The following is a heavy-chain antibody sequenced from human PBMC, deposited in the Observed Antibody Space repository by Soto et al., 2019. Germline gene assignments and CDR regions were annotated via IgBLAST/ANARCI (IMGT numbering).Heavy chain of an antibody. CDR1: GFTFSSYG. V-gene: IGHV3-33*01. J-gene: IGHJ6*02. Sequence: QVQLVESGGGVVQPGRSLRLSCAASGFTFSSYGMHWVRQAPGKGLEWVAVIWYDGSNKYYADSVKGRFTISRDNSKNTLYLQMNRLRAEDTAVYYCARDEAGYYYYGMDVWGQGTTVTVSS. CDR2: IWYDGSNK. CDR3: ARDEAGYYYYGMDV. D-gene: IGHD6-19*01.